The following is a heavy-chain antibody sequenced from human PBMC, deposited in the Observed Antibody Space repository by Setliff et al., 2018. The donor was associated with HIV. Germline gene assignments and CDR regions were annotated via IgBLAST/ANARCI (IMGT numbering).Heavy chain of an antibody. CDR1: GGSFRSSRYY. V-gene: IGHV4-39*01. D-gene: IGHD3-10*01. CDR2: IHYGGFF. CDR3: ARPALGIGGGSRFDN. Sequence: LSLTCTVSGGSFRSSRYYWGWIRQPSGKGLEWIGNIHYGGFFWYSPSLKSRVTISVDTSKNQFSLKLSSVTAADTAVYYCARPALGIGGGSRFDNWGQGTRVTVSS. J-gene: IGHJ4*02.